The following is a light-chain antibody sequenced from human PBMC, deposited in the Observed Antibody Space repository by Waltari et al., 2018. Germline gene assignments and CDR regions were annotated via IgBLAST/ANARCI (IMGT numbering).Light chain of an antibody. J-gene: IGKJ1*01. CDR1: QFVSKY. Sequence: DIQMTQSPPSLSASVGDRVPITCRASQFVSKYLHWYEQKPGKAPRLLIYAASTLQTGVPSRFSGSGYGRDFTLTITSLQPEDIATYYCQQTYSAARTFGPGTRVEIK. V-gene: IGKV1-39*01. CDR2: AAS. CDR3: QQTYSAART.